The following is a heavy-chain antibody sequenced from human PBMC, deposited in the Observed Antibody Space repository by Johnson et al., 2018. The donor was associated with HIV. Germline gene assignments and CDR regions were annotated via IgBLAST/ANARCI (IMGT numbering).Heavy chain of an antibody. CDR3: ARPLSSGLGFDAFDI. V-gene: IGHV3-15*05. J-gene: IGHJ3*02. D-gene: IGHD3-22*01. Sequence: VQLVESGGGVVQPGRSLRLSCAASGFTFSTYGMHWVRQAPGKGLEWVGRIKSKTDGGTTDYAAPVKGRFTISRDNAKNTLYLQMNSLRAEDPAVYYCARPLSSGLGFDAFDIWGQGTMVTVST. CDR2: IKSKTDGGTT. CDR1: GFTFSTYG.